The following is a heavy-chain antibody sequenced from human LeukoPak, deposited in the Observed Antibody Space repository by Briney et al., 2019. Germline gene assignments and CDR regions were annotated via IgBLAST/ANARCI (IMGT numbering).Heavy chain of an antibody. V-gene: IGHV4-38-2*02. D-gene: IGHD6-19*01. CDR1: GYSISSGYY. J-gene: IGHJ4*02. CDR2: IYYSGST. CDR3: ARQGAVAAFES. Sequence: SETLSLTCTVSGYSISSGYYWGWIRPPPGKGLEWIGSIYYSGSTYYNPSLKSRVTISVDTSKNQFSLKLSSVTAADTAVYYCARQGAVAAFESWGQGTLVTVSS.